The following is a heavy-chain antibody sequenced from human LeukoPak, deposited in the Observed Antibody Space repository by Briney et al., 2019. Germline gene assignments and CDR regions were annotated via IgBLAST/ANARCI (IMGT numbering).Heavy chain of an antibody. J-gene: IGHJ4*02. Sequence: ASETLSLTCTVSGVSISSYYWSWVRQPPGKGLEWVGYIYYSGSNNYNPSLKSRVTISVATSENQFSLKLSSVPAADTAVYYCARLLWFGELLSRRYYFDYWGQGTLVTVSS. CDR2: IYYSGSN. D-gene: IGHD3-10*01. CDR1: GVSISSYY. CDR3: ARLLWFGELLSRRYYFDY. V-gene: IGHV4-59*08.